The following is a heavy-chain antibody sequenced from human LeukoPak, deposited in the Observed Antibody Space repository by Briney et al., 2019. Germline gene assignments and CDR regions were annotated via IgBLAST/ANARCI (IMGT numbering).Heavy chain of an antibody. CDR1: GFTFSSYS. Sequence: PGGSLRLSYAASGFTFSSYSMNWVRQAPGKGLEWVSSISSGSSYTYFADSVKGRFTISRDNAKNSLYLQMNSLRAEDTAVYYCARGDKYIAFSPPLQGFDYWGQGTLVTVSS. CDR3: ARGDKYIAFSPPLQGFDY. D-gene: IGHD3-3*02. V-gene: IGHV3-21*01. J-gene: IGHJ4*02. CDR2: ISSGSSYT.